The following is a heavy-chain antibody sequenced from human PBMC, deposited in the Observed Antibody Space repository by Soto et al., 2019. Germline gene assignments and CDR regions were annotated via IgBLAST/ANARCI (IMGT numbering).Heavy chain of an antibody. CDR1: GFTFSSYA. V-gene: IGHV3-30-3*01. D-gene: IGHD1-7*01. CDR2: ISYDGSNK. Sequence: GGSLRLSCAASGFTFSSYAMHWVRQAPGKGLEWVAVISYDGSNKYYADSVKGRFTISRDNSKNTLYLQMNSLRAEDTAVYYCARDSLELPLGWFDPWGQGTLVTVS. CDR3: ARDSLELPLGWFDP. J-gene: IGHJ5*02.